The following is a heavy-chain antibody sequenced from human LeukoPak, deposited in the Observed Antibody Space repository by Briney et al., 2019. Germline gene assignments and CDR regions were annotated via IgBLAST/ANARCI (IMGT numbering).Heavy chain of an antibody. CDR3: AKDSGDEITMVRGVISPFDY. CDR1: GFTFSSYA. J-gene: IGHJ4*02. CDR2: ISGSGGST. D-gene: IGHD3-10*01. V-gene: IGHV3-23*01. Sequence: GGSLRLSCEASGFTFSSYAMSWVRQAPGKGLEWVSAISGSGGSTYYADSVKGRFTISRDNSKNTLYLQMNSLRAEDTAVYYCAKDSGDEITMVRGVISPFDYWGQGTLVTVSS.